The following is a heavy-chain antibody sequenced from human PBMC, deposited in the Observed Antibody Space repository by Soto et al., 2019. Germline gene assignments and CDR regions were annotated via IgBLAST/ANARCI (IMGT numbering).Heavy chain of an antibody. D-gene: IGHD3-10*01. V-gene: IGHV3-23*01. Sequence: PGGSLRLSCAASGFTFSSYAMSWVRQAPGKGLEWVSAISGSGGSTYYADPVKGRFTISRNNSKNTLYLQMNSLRAEDTAVYYCAKAPPYGRGVIKGVYYYYYGMDVWGQGTTVTVSS. J-gene: IGHJ6*02. CDR2: ISGSGGST. CDR3: AKAPPYGRGVIKGVYYYYYGMDV. CDR1: GFTFSSYA.